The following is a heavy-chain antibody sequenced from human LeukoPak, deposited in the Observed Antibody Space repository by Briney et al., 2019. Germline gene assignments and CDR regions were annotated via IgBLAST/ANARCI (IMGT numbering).Heavy chain of an antibody. J-gene: IGHJ3*02. V-gene: IGHV3-23*01. D-gene: IGHD5-18*01. CDR1: GFTFSSYA. CDR3: AKGLSGYSYGWASDAFDI. Sequence: GGSLRLSCAASGFTFSSYAMSWVRQAPGKGLEWVSAISGSGGSTYYADSVKGRFTISRDNSKNTLYLQMNSLRAEDTAVYYCAKGLSGYSYGWASDAFDIWGQGTMVTVSS. CDR2: ISGSGGST.